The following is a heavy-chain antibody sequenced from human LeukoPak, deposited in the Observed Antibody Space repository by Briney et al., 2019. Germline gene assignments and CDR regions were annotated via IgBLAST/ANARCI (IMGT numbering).Heavy chain of an antibody. CDR1: GYTFTTYA. CDR2: VNTGNGNT. Sequence: GASVKVSCKASGYTFTTYAMHWVRQAPGQRLEWMGWVNTGNGNTKYSQKFQGRVTITRDTSATTTYMELRSLRSEDTAVYYCARVTSSDGYNAPGDHWGQGTLVTVSS. D-gene: IGHD5-24*01. V-gene: IGHV1-3*04. CDR3: ARVTSSDGYNAPGDH. J-gene: IGHJ4*02.